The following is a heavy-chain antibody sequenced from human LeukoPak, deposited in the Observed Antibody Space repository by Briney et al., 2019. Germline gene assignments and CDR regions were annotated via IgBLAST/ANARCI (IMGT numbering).Heavy chain of an antibody. D-gene: IGHD5-12*01. CDR1: GYTFTSYD. J-gene: IGHJ5*02. V-gene: IGHV1-8*03. CDR3: VCEASGYDSPNWFDP. Sequence: ASVKVSCKASGYTFTSYDINWVRQATGQGLDWMGWMNPNSGNTGYAQKFQGRVTITRNTSISTAYMELSSLRAEDMAVYYCVCEASGYDSPNWFDPWGQGTLVTVSS. CDR2: MNPNSGNT.